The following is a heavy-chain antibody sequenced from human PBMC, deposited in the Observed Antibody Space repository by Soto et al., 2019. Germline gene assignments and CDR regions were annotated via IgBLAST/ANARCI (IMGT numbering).Heavy chain of an antibody. CDR2: LSGGGDST. CDR1: GFMFSSYA. D-gene: IGHD5-12*01. CDR3: ATGLRSVYGPFDS. V-gene: IGHV3-23*01. Sequence: EVQLLESGGGLVQPGGSLRLSCAASGFMFSSYAMTWVRQAPGKGLEWVSALSGGGDSTYYAPSVRGRFAISRDNSKNRLYLQMNSLRAEDTAVYYCATGLRSVYGPFDSWGQGTLVTVSS. J-gene: IGHJ4*02.